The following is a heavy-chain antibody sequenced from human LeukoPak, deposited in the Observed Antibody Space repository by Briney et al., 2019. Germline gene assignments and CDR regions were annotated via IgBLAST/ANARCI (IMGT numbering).Heavy chain of an antibody. J-gene: IGHJ3*02. CDR1: GFSFSTYW. CDR2: IKQDGSDK. V-gene: IGHV3-7*01. D-gene: IGHD2-15*01. Sequence: GGSLRLSCLDSGFSFSTYWMSWVRQAPGKGLEWVANIKQDGSDKYYVDSVKGRFTISRDNARNSLYLQMNSLRAEDTAVYFCASGPRWVGAAWAHSFAIWGQGTMVTVSS. CDR3: ASGPRWVGAAWAHSFAI.